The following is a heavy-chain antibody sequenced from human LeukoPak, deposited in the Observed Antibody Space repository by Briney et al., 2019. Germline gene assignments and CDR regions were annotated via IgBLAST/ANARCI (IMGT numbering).Heavy chain of an antibody. CDR2: IYTSGST. CDR3: PRASPCGGSCYYSGMDV. Sequence: SETLSLTCTVSGGSISSYYWSWIRQPAGKGLDWIGRIYTSGSTNYNPSLKSRVTMSVDTSQNQFPLKLSSVTAADTAVYYCPRASPCGGSCYYSGMDVWGQGTTVTVSS. V-gene: IGHV4-4*07. J-gene: IGHJ6*02. CDR1: GGSISSYY. D-gene: IGHD2-15*01.